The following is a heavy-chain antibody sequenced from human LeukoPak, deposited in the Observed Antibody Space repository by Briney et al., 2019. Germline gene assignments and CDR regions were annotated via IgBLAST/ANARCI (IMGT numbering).Heavy chain of an antibody. J-gene: IGHJ4*02. CDR2: ISSSGSTI. Sequence: GGSLRLSYAVSGFTFSSYSMNWVRRAPGKGLEWVSYISSSGSTIYYADSVKGRFTISRDNAKNSLYLQMNSLRAEDTAVYYCARDTRVDIVATIGGGFDYWGQGTLVTVSS. CDR1: GFTFSSYS. CDR3: ARDTRVDIVATIGGGFDY. V-gene: IGHV3-48*04. D-gene: IGHD5-12*01.